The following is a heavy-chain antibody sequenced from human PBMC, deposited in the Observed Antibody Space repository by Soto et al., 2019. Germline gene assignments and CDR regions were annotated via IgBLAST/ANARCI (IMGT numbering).Heavy chain of an antibody. CDR1: GVTFSAYA. J-gene: IGHJ5*02. Sequence: EVQVLESGGDLVQPGGSLRLSCAASGVTFSAYAMNWVRRAPGKGLEWVSGISGNGGSIYYADSVKGRFTISRDNFKNTIYLQMNSLRAEDTDMYYCARSLRPLSWFDPWGQGTLVTVSS. CDR3: ARSLRPLSWFDP. CDR2: ISGNGGSI. V-gene: IGHV3-23*01. D-gene: IGHD3-10*01.